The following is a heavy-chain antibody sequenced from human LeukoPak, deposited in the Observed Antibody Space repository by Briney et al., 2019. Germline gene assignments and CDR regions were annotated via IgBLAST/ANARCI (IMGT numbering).Heavy chain of an antibody. CDR3: ARGPSLVVGATPIDY. CDR2: INPNSGGT. V-gene: IGHV1-2*02. Sequence: ASVKVSRRASGYTFTGYYMHWVRQAPGQGLEWMGWINPNSGGTNYAQKFQGRVTMTRDTSISTAYMELSRLRSEDTAVYYCARGPSLVVGATPIDYWGQGTLVTVSS. D-gene: IGHD1-26*01. J-gene: IGHJ4*02. CDR1: GYTFTGYY.